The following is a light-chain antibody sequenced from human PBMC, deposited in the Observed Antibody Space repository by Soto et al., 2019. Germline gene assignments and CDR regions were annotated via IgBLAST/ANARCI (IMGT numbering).Light chain of an antibody. Sequence: EVAMTQSQATLSVSPGERAILSCRTSQGVSSNLAWYQQKPGLPPRLLIYGASTRATGIPARFSGSGSGTEFTLTISSLQSEDFAVYYCQQYDNRPPFTFGPGTKVDIK. V-gene: IGKV3-15*01. J-gene: IGKJ3*01. CDR2: GAS. CDR1: QGVSSN. CDR3: QQYDNRPPFT.